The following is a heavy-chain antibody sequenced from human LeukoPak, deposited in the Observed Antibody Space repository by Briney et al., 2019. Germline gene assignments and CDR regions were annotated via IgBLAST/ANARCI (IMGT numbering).Heavy chain of an antibody. CDR2: ISGSGGST. CDR3: AKRTAAAGNFDY. Sequence: PGGSLRLSCAASGFTFSSYAMSWVRQAPGKGLEWVSAISGSGGSTYYADSVRGRFTISRDNSRNTLYLQMNSLRAEDTAVYYCAKRTAAAGNFDYWGQGTLVTVSS. J-gene: IGHJ4*02. CDR1: GFTFSSYA. V-gene: IGHV3-23*01. D-gene: IGHD6-13*01.